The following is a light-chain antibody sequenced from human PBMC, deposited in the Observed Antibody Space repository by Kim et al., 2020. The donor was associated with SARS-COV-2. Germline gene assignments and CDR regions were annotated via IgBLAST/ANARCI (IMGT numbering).Light chain of an antibody. CDR1: QSVSSNS. Sequence: EIVLTQSPGTLSLSPGERATLSCRASQSVSSNSLAWYQQKGGQAPRLLIYGASNSATGIPDRFSGRGSATDFILTISRLEPEDFALYYCQYYGSSLITFGQGTRLEIK. V-gene: IGKV3-20*01. J-gene: IGKJ5*01. CDR3: QYYGSSLIT. CDR2: GAS.